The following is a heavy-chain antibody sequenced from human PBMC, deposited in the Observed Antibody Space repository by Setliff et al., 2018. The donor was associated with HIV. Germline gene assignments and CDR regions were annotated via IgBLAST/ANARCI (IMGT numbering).Heavy chain of an antibody. CDR2: ISHSGRT. Sequence: LSLTCAVYGGSLSDSYYNWFRQPPGKGLEWIGEISHSGRTSYNSSLKSRVTMSVDASKNHISLTLTSLTAADTAVYYCARDQRLPGVQPPYWYFDLWGRGTLVTVS. CDR1: GGSLSDSY. D-gene: IGHD6-25*01. J-gene: IGHJ2*01. V-gene: IGHV4-34*01. CDR3: ARDQRLPGVQPPYWYFDL.